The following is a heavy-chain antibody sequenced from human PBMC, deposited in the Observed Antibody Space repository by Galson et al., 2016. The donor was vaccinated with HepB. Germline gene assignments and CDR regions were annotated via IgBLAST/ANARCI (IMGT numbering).Heavy chain of an antibody. CDR1: GLTYSDYS. CDR2: INGFSTYT. CDR3: ARDSYTSGWYLAGYFDS. Sequence: SLRLSCAASGLTYSDYSMNWVRQAPGKGLEWVSSINGFSTYTTYEDSVKGRFTISRDNAQNSLYLEMNSLRPEDTAVYFCARDSYTSGWYLAGYFDSWGQGTLVTVSS. D-gene: IGHD6-19*01. J-gene: IGHJ4*02. V-gene: IGHV3-21*01.